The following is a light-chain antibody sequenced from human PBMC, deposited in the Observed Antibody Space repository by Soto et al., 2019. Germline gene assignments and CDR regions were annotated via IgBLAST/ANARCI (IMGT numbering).Light chain of an antibody. J-gene: IGKJ4*01. CDR2: GAS. V-gene: IGKV3-15*01. CDR1: RSVSRD. Sequence: EIVMTQSPATLSVSPGERASLSCRASRSVSRDLAWYQQQPGQAPRLLIYGASTRATGVPVRFSGSGSGTEFTLTISSLQSEDFAVYYCQQYNNWPPLTFGGGTKVDIK. CDR3: QQYNNWPPLT.